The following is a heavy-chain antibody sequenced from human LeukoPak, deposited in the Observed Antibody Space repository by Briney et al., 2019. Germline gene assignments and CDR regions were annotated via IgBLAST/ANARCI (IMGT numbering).Heavy chain of an antibody. CDR3: ARAYSRRDRFDP. V-gene: IGHV4-59*01. Sequence: PSETLSLTCTVSGGSISSYYWSWIRQPPGKGLEWIGYIYYSGSTNYNPSLKSRVTISVDTSKNQFSLKLSSVTAADTAVYYCARAYSRRDRFDPWGQGTLVTVSS. CDR1: GGSISSYY. CDR2: IYYSGST. J-gene: IGHJ5*02. D-gene: IGHD2-21*01.